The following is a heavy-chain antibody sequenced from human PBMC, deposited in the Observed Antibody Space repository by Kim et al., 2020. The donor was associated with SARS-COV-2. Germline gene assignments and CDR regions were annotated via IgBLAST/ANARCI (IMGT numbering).Heavy chain of an antibody. Sequence: SETLSLTGAVSGDSIDNFNFYWDWVRQSPGKALEWIGSIFYTGQPYYSPSLKSRVTLLLDTSERHFSLTLASVTSTDSGVYFCARRRGSSSSGGDWFDSWGRGLLVTVSS. CDR2: IFYTGQP. V-gene: IGHV4-39*02. J-gene: IGHJ5*01. CDR3: ARRRGSSSSGGDWFDS. CDR1: GDSIDNFNFY. D-gene: IGHD3-10*01.